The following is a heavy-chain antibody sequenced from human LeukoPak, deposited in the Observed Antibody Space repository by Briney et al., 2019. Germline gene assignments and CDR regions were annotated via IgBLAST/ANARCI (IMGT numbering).Heavy chain of an antibody. J-gene: IGHJ4*02. CDR2: TNGATGNT. Sequence: ASVKVSCKASGYTFTNYALHWVRQAPGQRLEWMGWTNGATGNTRFSQDFQGRLTITIDTSANTAYMELSSLRSEDTAVYYCARSPGGNARTWLDYWGQGTLVTVSS. D-gene: IGHD4-23*01. CDR1: GYTFTNYA. CDR3: ARSPGGNARTWLDY. V-gene: IGHV1-3*02.